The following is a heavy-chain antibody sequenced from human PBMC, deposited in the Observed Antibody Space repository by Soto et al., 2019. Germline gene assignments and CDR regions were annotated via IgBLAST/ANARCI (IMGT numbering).Heavy chain of an antibody. D-gene: IGHD3-3*01. CDR3: ARHVSGDQDYDFWSGYSVNAYDY. CDR1: GCSIISSSYY. V-gene: IGHV4-39*01. Sequence: SETLSLTCTVSGCSIISSSYYWGWIRQPPGKGLEWIGSIYYSGSTYYNPSLKSRVTISVDTSKNQFSLKLSSVTAADTAVYYCARHVSGDQDYDFWSGYSVNAYDYWGQGTLVTAPQ. J-gene: IGHJ4*02. CDR2: IYYSGST.